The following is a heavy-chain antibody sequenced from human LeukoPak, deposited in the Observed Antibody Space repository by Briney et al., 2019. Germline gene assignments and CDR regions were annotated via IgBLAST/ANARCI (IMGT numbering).Heavy chain of an antibody. CDR1: GGSISSSSYY. V-gene: IGHV4-39*01. CDR3: ARLVRSVVVAATPWGYFDY. D-gene: IGHD2-15*01. J-gene: IGHJ4*02. Sequence: SETLSLTCTVSGGSISSSSYYWGWLRQPPGKGLAWVGSIYYSGSTYYNPSLKSRVTISVDTSKNQFSLKLSSVTAADTAVYYCARLVRSVVVAATPWGYFDYWGQGTLVTVSS. CDR2: IYYSGST.